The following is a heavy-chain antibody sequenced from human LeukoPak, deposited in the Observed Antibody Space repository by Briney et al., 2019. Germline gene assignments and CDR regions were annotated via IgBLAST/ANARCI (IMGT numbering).Heavy chain of an antibody. CDR1: GFTFSDYD. CDR2: ICGLSTHI. V-gene: IGHV3-69-1*02. D-gene: IGHD3-16*01. J-gene: IGHJ4*02. Sequence: PVGALRLSCSASGFTFSDYDMNWVRQAPGKGLEWASSICGLSTHIYYGDSVKGRFSISRDNAKNSVYLQMNSLGVEDTAIYYCGRAFPPLRTSSAGDLWGQGILVTVSS. CDR3: GRAFPPLRTSSAGDL.